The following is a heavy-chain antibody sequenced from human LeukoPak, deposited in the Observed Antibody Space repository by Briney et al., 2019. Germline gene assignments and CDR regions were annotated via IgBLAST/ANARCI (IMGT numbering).Heavy chain of an antibody. CDR1: GYTFTSYD. CDR2: MNPNSGNT. D-gene: IGHD5-24*01. Sequence: ASVKVSCKASGYTFTSYDINWVRQATGQGLEWMGWMNPNSGNTGYAQKFQGRVTMARNTSISTAYMELSSLRSEDTAVYYCARAGMATIWSPDYWGQGTLVTVSS. CDR3: ARAGMATIWSPDY. J-gene: IGHJ4*02. V-gene: IGHV1-8*01.